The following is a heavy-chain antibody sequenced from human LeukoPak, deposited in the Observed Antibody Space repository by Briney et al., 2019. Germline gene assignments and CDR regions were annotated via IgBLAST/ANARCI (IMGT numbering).Heavy chain of an antibody. Sequence: GGSLRLSCAAPGFIFSTYWMSWARQAPGKGLEWVAKIKEDGSEKYYVDSVKGRFTISRDNAKNSLYLQMNSLRVEDTAVYYCARGGKRYLDYWGQGTLVPVSS. CDR3: ARGGKRYLDY. V-gene: IGHV3-7*01. D-gene: IGHD1-1*01. J-gene: IGHJ4*02. CDR2: IKEDGSEK. CDR1: GFIFSTYW.